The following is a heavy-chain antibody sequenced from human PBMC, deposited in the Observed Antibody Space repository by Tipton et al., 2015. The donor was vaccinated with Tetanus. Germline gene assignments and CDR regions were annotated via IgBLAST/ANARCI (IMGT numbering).Heavy chain of an antibody. CDR1: GGSIASQY. CDR3: ARDDGYTGLNS. Sequence: TLSLTCTVSGGSIASQYWSWIRQPAGKGLEWIGRTYIRGTTTYNPSLKSRVTISVDTSENQMSLRLTSVTAADTAVYYCARDDGYTGLNSWGQGALVAVST. CDR2: TYIRGTT. J-gene: IGHJ4*02. V-gene: IGHV4-4*07. D-gene: IGHD5-24*01.